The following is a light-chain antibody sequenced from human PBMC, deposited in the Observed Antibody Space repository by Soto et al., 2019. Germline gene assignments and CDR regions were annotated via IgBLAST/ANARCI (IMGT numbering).Light chain of an antibody. J-gene: IGKJ5*01. CDR2: DAS. CDR1: QSVSSY. CDR3: QQYGSSLPT. Sequence: ENVFTQSPATLSLSPGERATLSCRASQSVSSYLAWYQQKPGQAPRLLIYDASNRATGIPARFSGSGSGTDFTPTISSLEPEDFAVYYCQQYGSSLPTFGQGTRLEIK. V-gene: IGKV3-11*01.